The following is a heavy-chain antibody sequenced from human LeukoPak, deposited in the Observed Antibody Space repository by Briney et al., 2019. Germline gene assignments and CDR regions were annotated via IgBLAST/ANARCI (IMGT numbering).Heavy chain of an antibody. CDR1: GESFSGYY. V-gene: IGHV4-34*01. J-gene: IGHJ4*02. CDR2: INHSGST. Sequence: SETLSLTCAVYGESFSGYYWSWIRQPPGKGLEWIGEINHSGSTNYNPSLKSRVTISVDTSKNQFSLKLSSVTAADTAVYYCARARGAYYGSGSYYPSSSYFDYWGQGTLVTVSS. D-gene: IGHD3-10*01. CDR3: ARARGAYYGSGSYYPSSSYFDY.